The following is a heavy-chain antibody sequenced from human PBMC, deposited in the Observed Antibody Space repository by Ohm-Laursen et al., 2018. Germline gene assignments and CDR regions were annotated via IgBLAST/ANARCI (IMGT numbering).Heavy chain of an antibody. CDR3: ARGGVGYCSSTSCYMAEYFQH. Sequence: SLRLSCSASGFTFSSYAMSWVRQAPGKGLEWVSAISGTGGSTYYADSVKGRFTISRDNSKNTLYLQMNSLRAEDTAVYYCARGGVGYCSSTSCYMAEYFQHWGQGTLVTVSS. CDR2: ISGTGGST. CDR1: GFTFSSYA. V-gene: IGHV3-23*01. D-gene: IGHD2-2*03. J-gene: IGHJ1*01.